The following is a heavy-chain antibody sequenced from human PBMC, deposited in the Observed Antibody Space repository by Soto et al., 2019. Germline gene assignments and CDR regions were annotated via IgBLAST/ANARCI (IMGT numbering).Heavy chain of an antibody. V-gene: IGHV3-49*04. D-gene: IGHD3-22*01. Sequence: GGSLRLSCTASGFTFGDYAMSWVRQAPGKGLEWVGFIRSKAYGGTTEYAASVKGRFTISRDDSKSIAYLQMNSLKTEDTAVYYCTRDHITMIVVPDYWGQGTLVTVSS. CDR1: GFTFGDYA. CDR3: TRDHITMIVVPDY. CDR2: IRSKAYGGTT. J-gene: IGHJ4*02.